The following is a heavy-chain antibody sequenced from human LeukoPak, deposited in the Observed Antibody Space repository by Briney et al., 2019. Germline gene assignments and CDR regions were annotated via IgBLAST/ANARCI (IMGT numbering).Heavy chain of an antibody. J-gene: IGHJ4*02. V-gene: IGHV4-30-4*01. Sequence: SETLSLTCTVSGGSISSGDYYWSWIRQPPGKGLEWIGYIYYSGSTYYNPSLKSRVTISVDTSKNQFSLKLSSVTAADTAVYYCARGYYDFWSGYFGPIDYWGQGTLVTVSS. CDR2: IYYSGST. CDR1: GGSISSGDYY. D-gene: IGHD3-3*01. CDR3: ARGYYDFWSGYFGPIDY.